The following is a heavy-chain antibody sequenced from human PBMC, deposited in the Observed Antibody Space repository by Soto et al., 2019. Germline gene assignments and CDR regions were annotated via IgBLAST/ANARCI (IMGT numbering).Heavy chain of an antibody. CDR3: TRDQVTVRGGYYYYGMDV. V-gene: IGHV3-21*01. CDR1: GFTFSGYS. Sequence: RRLSCAASGFTFSGYSMNWVRQAPGKGLEWVSSISRDSTYIYYADSLKGRFTISRDNAKNPLYLQMNSLRAEDTAVYYCTRDQVTVRGGYYYYGMDVWGQGTTVTVSS. D-gene: IGHD4-17*01. CDR2: ISRDSTYI. J-gene: IGHJ6*02.